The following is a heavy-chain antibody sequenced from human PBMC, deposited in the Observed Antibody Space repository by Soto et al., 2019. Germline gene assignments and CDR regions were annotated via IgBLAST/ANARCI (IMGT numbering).Heavy chain of an antibody. Sequence: QVELVQSGAQVKKPGSAVKVSCKATGGTFNMFAMNWVRQAPGHGLEWMGGIIPIFDAPRYSEQFQGRVTITVDKSTSTAYMELSRLRSDDTAIYYCTRAIGSGGVMGGFDYWGQGTLVTVSS. CDR3: TRAIGSGGVMGGFDY. V-gene: IGHV1-69*06. CDR2: IIPIFDAP. J-gene: IGHJ4*02. CDR1: GGTFNMFA. D-gene: IGHD3-16*01.